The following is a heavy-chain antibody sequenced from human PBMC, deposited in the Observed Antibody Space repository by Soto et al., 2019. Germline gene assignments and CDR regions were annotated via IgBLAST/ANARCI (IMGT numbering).Heavy chain of an antibody. CDR2: INPNSGGT. CDR3: ARGGVVVPAAIPLYYYYYGMDV. V-gene: IGHV1-2*02. Sequence: ASVKVSCKASGYTFTGYYMHWVRQAPGQGLEWMGWINPNSGGTNYAQKFQGRVTMTRDTSISTAYMELSRLRSDDTAVYYCARGGVVVPAAIPLYYYYYGMDVWGQGTTVTVS. D-gene: IGHD2-2*02. CDR1: GYTFTGYY. J-gene: IGHJ6*02.